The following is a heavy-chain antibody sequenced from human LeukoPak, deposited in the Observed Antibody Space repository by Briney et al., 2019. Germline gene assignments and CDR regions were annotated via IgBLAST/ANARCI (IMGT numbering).Heavy chain of an antibody. D-gene: IGHD3-10*01. CDR2: IIPIFGTA. CDR3: ARDRDTMGTTGNWFDP. Sequence: ASVKASCKASGGTFSSYAISWVRQAPGQGLEWMGGIIPIFGTANYAQKFQGRVTITADESTSTAYMELSSLRSEDTAVYYCARDRDTMGTTGNWFDPWGQGTLVTVSS. J-gene: IGHJ5*02. CDR1: GGTFSSYA. V-gene: IGHV1-69*01.